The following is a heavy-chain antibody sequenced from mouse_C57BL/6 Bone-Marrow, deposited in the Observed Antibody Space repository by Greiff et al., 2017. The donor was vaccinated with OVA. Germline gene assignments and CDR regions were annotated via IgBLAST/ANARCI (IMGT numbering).Heavy chain of an antibody. J-gene: IGHJ3*01. CDR2: ISSGSSTI. CDR1: GFTFSDYG. CDR3: AKKARAWFAY. V-gene: IGHV5-17*01. D-gene: IGHD3-3*01. Sequence: DVMLVGSGGGLVKPGGSLKLSCAASGFTFSDYGMHWVRQAPEKGLEWVAYISSGSSTIYYADTVKGRFTISRDNAKNTLFLQMTSLRSEDTAMYYCAKKARAWFAYWGQGTLVTVSA.